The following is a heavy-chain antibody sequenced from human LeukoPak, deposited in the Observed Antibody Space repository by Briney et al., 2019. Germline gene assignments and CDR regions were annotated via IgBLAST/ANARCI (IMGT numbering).Heavy chain of an antibody. Sequence: SGGSLRLSCAAPGFTFSSYGMHWFRQAPGKGLEGVAFIRYDGSNKYYADSVKGRFTISRDNSKNTLYLQMNSLRAEDTAVYYCAKDRNPYYDFWSGYYGDYWGQGTLVTVSS. CDR2: IRYDGSNK. V-gene: IGHV3-30*02. D-gene: IGHD3-3*01. CDR3: AKDRNPYYDFWSGYYGDY. CDR1: GFTFSSYG. J-gene: IGHJ4*02.